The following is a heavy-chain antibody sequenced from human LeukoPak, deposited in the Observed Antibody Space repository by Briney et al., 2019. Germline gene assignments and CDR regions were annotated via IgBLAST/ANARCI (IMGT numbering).Heavy chain of an antibody. CDR1: GYSFTTYY. CDR3: ARVHDSDWYFDY. J-gene: IGHJ4*02. CDR2: IKPSGGST. V-gene: IGHV1-46*01. D-gene: IGHD6-19*01. Sequence: GASVKVSCKASGYSFTTYYMHWVRQAPGQGLEWMGIIKPSGGSTSYAQKFQDRVTMTRDTSTSTVYMEWSSLRSEDTAVYYCARVHDSDWYFDYWGQGTLVTVSS.